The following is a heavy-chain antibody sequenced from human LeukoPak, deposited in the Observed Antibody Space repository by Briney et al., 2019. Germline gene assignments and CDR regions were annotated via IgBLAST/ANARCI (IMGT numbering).Heavy chain of an antibody. CDR2: YSGST. D-gene: IGHD6-19*01. J-gene: IGHJ6*03. Sequence: SETLSLTCTVSGDSISSYYCSWIRQPPGKGLEWIYYSGSTSYNPSLKSRVTISLDTSNNQFSLKLRSVTAADTAVYYCARDRSSGWPYYYYYMDVWGKGTTVTVSS. CDR3: ARDRSSGWPYYYYYMDV. CDR1: GDSISSYY. V-gene: IGHV4-59*01.